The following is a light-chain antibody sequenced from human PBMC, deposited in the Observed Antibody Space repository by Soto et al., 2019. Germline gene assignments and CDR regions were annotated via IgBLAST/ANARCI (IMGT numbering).Light chain of an antibody. CDR2: DAS. V-gene: IGKV3-20*01. Sequence: EIVLMQSPGTLSLSPGERGTLSCRASQSVASSLAWYQQKPGQAPRLLIYDASNRATGIPDRFSGSGSGTDLTLTLSRLEPEDFAVYYCQQYVNSPLTCGGGTKVEIK. J-gene: IGKJ4*01. CDR3: QQYVNSPLT. CDR1: QSVASS.